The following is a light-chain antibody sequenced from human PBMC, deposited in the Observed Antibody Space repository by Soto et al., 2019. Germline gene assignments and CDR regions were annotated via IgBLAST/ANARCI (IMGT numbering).Light chain of an antibody. J-gene: IGLJ1*01. Sequence: QSALTQAACVSGSPGQSITISCAGTSGDIGAYNRVSWYQQHPGKAPKLMIFEVSNRPSGVSNRFSGSKSGNTASLTISGLQAEDEADYYCNSYTTSASSVFGTGTKVNVL. CDR1: SGDIGAYNR. CDR2: EVS. CDR3: NSYTTSASSV. V-gene: IGLV2-14*01.